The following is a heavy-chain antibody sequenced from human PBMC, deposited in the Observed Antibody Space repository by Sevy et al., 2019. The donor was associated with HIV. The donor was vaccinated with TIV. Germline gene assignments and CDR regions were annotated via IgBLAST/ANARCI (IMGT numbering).Heavy chain of an antibody. J-gene: IGHJ4*02. CDR2: IKSESDGGTT. Sequence: GGSLRLSCGGSGFNISSASMNWVRQAPGKGLEWVGHIKSESDGGTTDFATPVKGRFIISRDDSKNTLYLQMNSLKTGDTALYYCTARNFDFWGRGTLVTVSS. V-gene: IGHV3-15*07. CDR1: GFNISSAS. CDR3: TARNFDF.